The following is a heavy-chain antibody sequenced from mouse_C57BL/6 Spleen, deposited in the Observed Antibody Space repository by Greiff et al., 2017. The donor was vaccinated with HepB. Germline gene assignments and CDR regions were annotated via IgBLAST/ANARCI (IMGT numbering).Heavy chain of an antibody. CDR3: ARWDYGRDYAMDY. Sequence: SGPELVKPGASVKIPCKASGYTFTDYNMDWVKQSHGKSLEWIGDINPNNGGTIYNQKFKGKATLTVDKSSSTAYMELRSLTSEDTAVYYCARWDYGRDYAMDYWGQGTSVTVSS. J-gene: IGHJ4*01. D-gene: IGHD1-1*01. CDR2: INPNNGGT. CDR1: GYTFTDYN. V-gene: IGHV1-18*01.